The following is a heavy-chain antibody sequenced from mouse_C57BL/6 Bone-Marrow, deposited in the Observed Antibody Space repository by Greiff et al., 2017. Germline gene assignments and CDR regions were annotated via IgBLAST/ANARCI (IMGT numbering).Heavy chain of an antibody. CDR2: ISSGSSTI. CDR3: ARDATVVYWYFDV. Sequence: EVHLVESGGGLVKPGGSLKLSCAASGFTFSDYGMHWVRQAPEKGLEWVAYISSGSSTIYYADTVKGRFPISRDNAKNTLFLQMTSLRSEDTAMYYCARDATVVYWYFDVWGTGTTVTVAS. V-gene: IGHV5-17*01. CDR1: GFTFSDYG. D-gene: IGHD1-1*01. J-gene: IGHJ1*03.